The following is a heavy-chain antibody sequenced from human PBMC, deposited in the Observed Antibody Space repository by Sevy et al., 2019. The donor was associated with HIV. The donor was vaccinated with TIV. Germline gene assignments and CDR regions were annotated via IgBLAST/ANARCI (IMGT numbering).Heavy chain of an antibody. CDR3: VREGLGGFSYSLDC. D-gene: IGHD3-16*01. CDR2: MNQVGTER. Sequence: GVSLRLSCAASGFSFSTYWMTWVRQAPGKGLEWVATMNQVGTERDYVDSVKGRFTISRDNTKTSLFLQLNSLSAEDTGVYYCVREGLGGFSYSLDCWGQGTLVTVSS. J-gene: IGHJ4*02. V-gene: IGHV3-7*01. CDR1: GFSFSTYW.